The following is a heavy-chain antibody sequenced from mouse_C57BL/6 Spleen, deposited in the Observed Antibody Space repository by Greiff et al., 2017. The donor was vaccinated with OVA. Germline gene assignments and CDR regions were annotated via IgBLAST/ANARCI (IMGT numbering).Heavy chain of an antibody. CDR2: INPNYGTT. CDR1: GYSFTDYN. CDR3: ARSYDYDAYWYFDV. Sequence: EVKVVESGPELVKPGASVKISCKASGYSFTDYNMNWVKQSNGKSLEWIGVINPNYGTTSYNQKFKGKATLTVDQSSSTAYMQLNSLTSEDSAVYYCARSYDYDAYWYFDVWGTGTTVTVSS. J-gene: IGHJ1*03. V-gene: IGHV1-39*01. D-gene: IGHD2-4*01.